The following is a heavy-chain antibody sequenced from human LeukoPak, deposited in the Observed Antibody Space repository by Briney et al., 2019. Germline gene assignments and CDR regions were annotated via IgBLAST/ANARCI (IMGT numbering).Heavy chain of an antibody. CDR2: INPNSGGT. D-gene: IGHD5-18*01. CDR1: GYTFTGYY. V-gene: IGHV1-2*02. Sequence: ASVKVSCKASGYTFTGYYMHWVRQAPGQGLEWMGWINPNSGGTNYAQKFQGRVTITRNTSISTAYMELSSLRSEDTAVYYCARGSYEHAFDIWGQGTMVTVSS. J-gene: IGHJ3*02. CDR3: ARGSYEHAFDI.